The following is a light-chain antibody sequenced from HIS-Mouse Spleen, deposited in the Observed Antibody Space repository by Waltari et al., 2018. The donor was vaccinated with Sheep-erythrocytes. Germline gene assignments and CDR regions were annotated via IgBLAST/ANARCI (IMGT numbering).Light chain of an antibody. CDR3: CSYAGSSTPWV. CDR2: EGS. J-gene: IGLJ3*02. V-gene: IGLV2-23*01. Sequence: QSALTQPAPVSGSPGQSITISCTGTSSDVGSYHLVAWYQQHPGKAPKLMIYEGSKRPSGVSNRFSGSKSGNTASLTISGLQAEDEADYYCCSYAGSSTPWVFGGGTKLTVL. CDR1: SSDVGSYHL.